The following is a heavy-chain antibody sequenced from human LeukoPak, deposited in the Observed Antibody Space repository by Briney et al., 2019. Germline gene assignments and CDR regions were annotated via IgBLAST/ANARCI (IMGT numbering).Heavy chain of an antibody. Sequence: PGGSLRLSCAASEFDFSSHAMTWVRQAPGKGLEWVSAISGSGGGTHYADFVKGRFTISRDNSKNTLYLQMNSLRADDTAAYYCAKVAVDTAMLTVLLITTYFDYWGQGTLVTVSS. CDR1: EFDFSSHA. J-gene: IGHJ4*02. CDR3: AKVAVDTAMLTVLLITTYFDY. CDR2: ISGSGGGT. V-gene: IGHV3-23*01. D-gene: IGHD5-18*01.